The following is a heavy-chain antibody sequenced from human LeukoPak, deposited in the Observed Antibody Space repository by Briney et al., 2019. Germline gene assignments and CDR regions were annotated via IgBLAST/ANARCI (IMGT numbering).Heavy chain of an antibody. CDR2: ISSSSKTI. CDR3: ARDHRSGSGSGTQANDY. CDR1: GFTFSYYS. V-gene: IGHV3-48*02. D-gene: IGHD3-10*01. Sequence: AGGSLRLSCAASGFTFSYYSMNWVRQAPGKGLEWVSYISSSSKTIYYADSVKGRFTTSRDNAKKSLDLQMNSLRDEDTAVYYCARDHRSGSGSGTQANDYWGQGTLVTVSS. J-gene: IGHJ4*02.